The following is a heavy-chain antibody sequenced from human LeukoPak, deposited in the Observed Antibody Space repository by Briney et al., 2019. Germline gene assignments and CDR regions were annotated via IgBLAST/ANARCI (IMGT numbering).Heavy chain of an antibody. CDR2: LYYSGST. D-gene: IGHD3-10*01. CDR1: GGSISTTSYY. CDR3: ARGLPMVRGPKGYFDL. V-gene: IGHV4-39*01. Sequence: SETLSLTCTVSGGSISTTSYYWGWVRQPPGKGLEWIGSLYYSGSTYYNPSLKSRVTISVDTPKNQFSLKLSSVTAADTAVYYCARGLPMVRGPKGYFDLWGRGTLVTVSP. J-gene: IGHJ2*01.